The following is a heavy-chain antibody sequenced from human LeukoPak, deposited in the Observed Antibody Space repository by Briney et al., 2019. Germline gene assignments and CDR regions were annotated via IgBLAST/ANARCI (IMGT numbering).Heavy chain of an antibody. D-gene: IGHD4-23*01. J-gene: IGHJ2*01. Sequence: SETLSLTCTVSGGSISSYYWSWIRQPPGKGLEWIGYIYYSGSTNYNPSLKSRVTISVDTSKNQFSLKLSSVTAADTAVYYCARATTVVTPNFDLWGRGTLVTVST. CDR1: GGSISSYY. V-gene: IGHV4-59*01. CDR2: IYYSGST. CDR3: ARATTVVTPNFDL.